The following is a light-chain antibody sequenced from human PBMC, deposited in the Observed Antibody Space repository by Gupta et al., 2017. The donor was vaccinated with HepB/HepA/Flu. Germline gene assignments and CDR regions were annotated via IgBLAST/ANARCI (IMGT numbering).Light chain of an antibody. CDR1: QDISNY. CDR3: QQYDNFPLT. V-gene: IGKV1-33*01. Sequence: DIHMTQSPSSLSASVGDRATITCQASQDISNYLNWYQQRPGKAPKLLIYAASILETGVPSRFSGGGSGTDFSFTITSLQPEDISTYYCQQYDNFPLTFGGGTKLEIK. CDR2: AAS. J-gene: IGKJ4*01.